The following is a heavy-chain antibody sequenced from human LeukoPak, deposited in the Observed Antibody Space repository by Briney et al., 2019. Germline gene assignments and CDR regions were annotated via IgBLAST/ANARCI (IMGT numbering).Heavy chain of an antibody. V-gene: IGHV3-21*01. CDR1: GFTFSSYS. CDR3: ARADFWSGYNIYYYYYGMDV. D-gene: IGHD3-3*01. CDR2: ISSSSSYI. Sequence: GGSLRLSCAASGFTFSSYSMNWVRQAPGKGLEWVSSISSSSSYIYYADSVKGRFTISRDNAKDSLYLQMNSLRAKDTAVYYCARADFWSGYNIYYYYYGMDVWGQGTTVTVSS. J-gene: IGHJ6*02.